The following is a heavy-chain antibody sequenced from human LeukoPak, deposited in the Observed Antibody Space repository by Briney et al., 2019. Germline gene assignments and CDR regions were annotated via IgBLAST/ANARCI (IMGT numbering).Heavy chain of an antibody. CDR1: GGSISTYY. Sequence: SETLSLTCTVSGGSISTYYWSWIRQPPGKGLEWIGSMYYSGSTNYNPSLKSRVTMSVDTSKNQFSLKLSSVTAADTAVYYCARFQSDAFDIWGQGTLVTVSS. J-gene: IGHJ3*02. CDR2: MYYSGST. CDR3: ARFQSDAFDI. V-gene: IGHV4-59*12.